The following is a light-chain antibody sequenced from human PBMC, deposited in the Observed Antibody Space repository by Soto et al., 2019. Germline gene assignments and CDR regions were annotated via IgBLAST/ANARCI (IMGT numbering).Light chain of an antibody. Sequence: EIVLTQSPGTLSLSPGERATLSCRASQSVSNNYLAWYQQEPGQAPRLLIYGASNRATGIPDRFSGSGSGTDFTLTISRLEPEDFAVYYCQQYGGSPITFGQGTRLEIK. CDR3: QQYGGSPIT. CDR1: QSVSNNY. CDR2: GAS. J-gene: IGKJ5*01. V-gene: IGKV3-20*01.